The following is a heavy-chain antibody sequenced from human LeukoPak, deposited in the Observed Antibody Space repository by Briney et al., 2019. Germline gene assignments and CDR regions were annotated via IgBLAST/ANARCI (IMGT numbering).Heavy chain of an antibody. CDR1: GYTFTSYA. V-gene: IGHV1-3*01. CDR2: INAGNGNT. Sequence: ASVKVSCKASGYTFTSYAMHWVRQAPGQRLEWMGWINAGNGNTKYSQKSQGRVTITRDTSASTAYMELSSLRSEDTAVYYCARDRGYYGSGSEFDYWGQGTLVTVSS. D-gene: IGHD3-10*01. J-gene: IGHJ4*02. CDR3: ARDRGYYGSGSEFDY.